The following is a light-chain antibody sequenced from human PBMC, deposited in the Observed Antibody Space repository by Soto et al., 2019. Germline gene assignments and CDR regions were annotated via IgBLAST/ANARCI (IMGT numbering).Light chain of an antibody. V-gene: IGKV1-5*03. J-gene: IGKJ4*01. Sequence: DIQMTQSPSTLSASVGDRVTITCRASQTISSWVAWYQQKPGKAPELLIYKATSLESGVPSRFSGSGSGTEFTLTISSLQPDDFASYYCQQYNTYLSLTFGGGTKVDIK. CDR1: QTISSW. CDR2: KAT. CDR3: QQYNTYLSLT.